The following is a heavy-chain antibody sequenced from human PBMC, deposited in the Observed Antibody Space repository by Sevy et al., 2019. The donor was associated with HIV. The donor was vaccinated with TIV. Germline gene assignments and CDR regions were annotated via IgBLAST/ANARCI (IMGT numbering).Heavy chain of an antibody. V-gene: IGHV3-7*04. D-gene: IGHD3-22*01. CDR3: ARAQQVTMLVVIGGLYFDF. CDR2: IKQDMSEK. J-gene: IGHJ4*02. Sequence: GESLKISCAASGFTFSSYWMTWVRQAPGKGLEWVANIKQDMSEKYYADSVKGRFTISRDNARNSLYLQMESLRAEDTPVYYCARAQQVTMLVVIGGLYFDFWGQGTLVTVSS. CDR1: GFTFSSYW.